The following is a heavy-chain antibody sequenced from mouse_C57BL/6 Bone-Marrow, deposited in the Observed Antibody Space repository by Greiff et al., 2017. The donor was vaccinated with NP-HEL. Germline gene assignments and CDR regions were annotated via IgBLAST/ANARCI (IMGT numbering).Heavy chain of an antibody. CDR2: IDPSDSYT. CDR1: GYTFTSYW. D-gene: IGHD1-1*01. CDR3: AKEEGNYYGSSFDY. V-gene: IGHV1-69*01. Sequence: QVQLQQPGAELVMPGASVKLSCKASGYTFTSYWMHWVKQRPGQGLEWIGEIDPSDSYTNYNQKFKGKSTLTVDKSSSTAYMQLSSLTSEDSAVYYWAKEEGNYYGSSFDYWGQGTTLTVSS. J-gene: IGHJ2*01.